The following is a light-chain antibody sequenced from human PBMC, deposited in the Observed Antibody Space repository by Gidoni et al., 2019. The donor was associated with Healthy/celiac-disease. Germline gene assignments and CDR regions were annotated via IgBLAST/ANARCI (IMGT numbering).Light chain of an antibody. J-gene: IGKJ3*01. V-gene: IGKV3-15*01. CDR1: QSVSSN. CDR2: GAS. Sequence: EIVMTQSPATLSVSPGERATLSCRASQSVSSNLAWYQQKPGQAPRRLIYGASRRATGIPARFSGSGSGTEFTLTISSLQSEDFAVYYCQQYTGLVTFGPGTKVDIK. CDR3: QQYTGLVT.